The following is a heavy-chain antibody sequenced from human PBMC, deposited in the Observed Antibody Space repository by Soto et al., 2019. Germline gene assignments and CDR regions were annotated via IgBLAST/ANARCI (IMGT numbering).Heavy chain of an antibody. V-gene: IGHV1-2*04. CDR1: GYTFTGYY. J-gene: IGHJ6*02. D-gene: IGHD6-13*01. Sequence: ASVKVSCKASGYTFTGYYMPWVRPAPGQGLECMGCINPNSGGTNYAQKFQGWVTMTRDTSISTAYMELSRLRSDDTAVYYCARDTRDPYSTSMDVWGQGTTVTVSS. CDR2: INPNSGGT. CDR3: ARDTRDPYSTSMDV.